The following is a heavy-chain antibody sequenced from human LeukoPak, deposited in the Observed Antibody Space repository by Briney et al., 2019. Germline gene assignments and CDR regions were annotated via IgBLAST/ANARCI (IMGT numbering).Heavy chain of an antibody. J-gene: IGHJ6*03. Sequence: PGGSLRLSCAASGFTFNSYAMHWVRQAPGKGLEYVSAISSNGGSTYYANSVKGRFTISRDNSKNTLYLQMNSLRAEDTAVYYCARDADYGGKGYYYYYYMDVWGKGTTVTVSS. D-gene: IGHD4-23*01. V-gene: IGHV3-64*01. CDR3: ARDADYGGKGYYYYYYMDV. CDR2: ISSNGGST. CDR1: GFTFNSYA.